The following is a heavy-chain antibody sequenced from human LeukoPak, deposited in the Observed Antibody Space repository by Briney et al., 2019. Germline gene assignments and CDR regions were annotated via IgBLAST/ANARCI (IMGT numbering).Heavy chain of an antibody. D-gene: IGHD2-2*01. CDR1: GYTLNELS. V-gene: IGHV1-24*01. Sequence: ASVKVSCKVSGYTLNELSMHWVRQSPGKGLEWMGSFHPEDGETIYAQKFQGRVSMTEDTSTDTAYIELSSLKSEDTAVYYCAADRFCTSTTCFGNWFDPWGQGTLVIVSS. CDR3: AADRFCTSTTCFGNWFDP. J-gene: IGHJ5*02. CDR2: FHPEDGET.